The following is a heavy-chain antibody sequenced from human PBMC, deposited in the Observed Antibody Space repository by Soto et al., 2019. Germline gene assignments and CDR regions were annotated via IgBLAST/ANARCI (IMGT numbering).Heavy chain of an antibody. Sequence: SETLSLTCTVSGCSISSSSYYWGWIRQPPGKGLEWIGSIYYSGSTYYNPSLKSRVTISVDTSKNQFSLKLSSVTAADTAVYYCARSPITYYYYGMDVWGQGTTVTVS. J-gene: IGHJ6*02. D-gene: IGHD3-10*01. CDR1: GCSISSSSYY. CDR2: IYYSGST. CDR3: ARSPITYYYYGMDV. V-gene: IGHV4-39*01.